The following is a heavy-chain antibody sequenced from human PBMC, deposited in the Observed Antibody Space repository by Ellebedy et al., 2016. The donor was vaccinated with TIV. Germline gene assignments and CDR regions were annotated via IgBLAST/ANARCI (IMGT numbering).Heavy chain of an antibody. CDR1: GYTFTSYD. D-gene: IGHD1-1*01. Sequence: ASVKVSCXASGYTFTSYDINWVRQATGQGLEWMGWMNPNSGNTGYAQKFQGRVTMTRNTSISTAYMELSSLRSEDTAVYYCARGSETGTEIQSWGQGTLVTVSS. CDR2: MNPNSGNT. J-gene: IGHJ4*02. CDR3: ARGSETGTEIQS. V-gene: IGHV1-8*01.